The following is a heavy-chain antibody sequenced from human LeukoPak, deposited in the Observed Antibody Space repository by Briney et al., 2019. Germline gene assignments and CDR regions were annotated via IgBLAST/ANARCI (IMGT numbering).Heavy chain of an antibody. CDR2: IHSSGST. V-gene: IGHV4-59*08. D-gene: IGHD2-15*01. J-gene: IGHJ5*02. CDR1: GGSISGFY. Sequence: SETLSLTCTVSGGSISGFYWSWIRQPPGKGLEWIGYIHSSGSTNYNPSLKSRVTISVDTSKSRLSLKLSSVTAADTAVYYCARHIGVARSDPWGQGTLVTVSS. CDR3: ARHIGVARSDP.